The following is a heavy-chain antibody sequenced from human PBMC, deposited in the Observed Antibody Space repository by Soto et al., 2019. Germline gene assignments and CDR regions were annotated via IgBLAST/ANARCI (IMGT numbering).Heavy chain of an antibody. J-gene: IGHJ4*02. CDR2: FDPEDGET. CDR1: GYTLTELS. D-gene: IGHD3-9*01. Sequence: ASVKVSCKVSGYTLTELSMHWVRQAPGKGLEWMGGFDPEDGETIYAQKFQGRVTMTEDTSTDTAYMELSSLRSEDTAVYYCATARPYYDILTGPPRLDYWGQGTLVTVS. CDR3: ATARPYYDILTGPPRLDY. V-gene: IGHV1-24*01.